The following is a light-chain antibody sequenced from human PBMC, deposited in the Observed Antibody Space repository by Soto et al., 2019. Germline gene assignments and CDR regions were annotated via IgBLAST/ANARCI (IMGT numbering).Light chain of an antibody. CDR3: QQYNRYALT. Sequence: DIQRTHSPSTRSASVGDRDTITCRASQSISSWLAWYQQKPGKAPKLLIYDASSLESGVPSRFSGSGSGTEFTLTISSLQPDDFATYYCQQYNRYALTFGQGTKVDIK. J-gene: IGKJ1*01. V-gene: IGKV1-5*01. CDR1: QSISSW. CDR2: DAS.